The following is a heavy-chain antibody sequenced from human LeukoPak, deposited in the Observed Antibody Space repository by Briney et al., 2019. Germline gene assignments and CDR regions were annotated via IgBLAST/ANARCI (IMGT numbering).Heavy chain of an antibody. CDR2: INHSGST. V-gene: IGHV4-34*01. Sequence: PSETLSLTCAVYGGSFSGYYWSWIRQPPGKGLEWTGEINHSGSTNYNPSLKSRVTISVDTSKNQFSLKLSSVTAADTAVYYCARSPHYYDSSGYDYWGQGTLVTVSS. D-gene: IGHD3-22*01. CDR1: GGSFSGYY. J-gene: IGHJ4*02. CDR3: ARSPHYYDSSGYDY.